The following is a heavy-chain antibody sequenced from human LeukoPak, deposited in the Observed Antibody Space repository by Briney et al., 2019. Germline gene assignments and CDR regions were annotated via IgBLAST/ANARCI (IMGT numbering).Heavy chain of an antibody. V-gene: IGHV3-30*18. J-gene: IGHJ4*02. CDR2: LSYDGSNS. D-gene: IGHD4-17*01. CDR1: GCTFSSFG. CDR3: AKDASTVTLHADY. Sequence: ERSLRLSCAASGCTFSSFGMHWVRQAPGKGLERVAVLSYDGSNSYYADSVKGRFTISRDNTKNTLYLQMNSLRPEDTAVYYCAKDASTVTLHADYWGQGTLVTVSS.